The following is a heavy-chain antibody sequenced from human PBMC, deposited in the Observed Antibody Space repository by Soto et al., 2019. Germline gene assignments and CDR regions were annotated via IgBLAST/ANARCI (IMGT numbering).Heavy chain of an antibody. J-gene: IGHJ6*02. V-gene: IGHV4-39*01. CDR1: GYSVTSSDYY. CDR3: APLSVSLSGPYGIHV. D-gene: IGHD2-15*01. Sequence: SETLSLTCSVSGYSVTSSDYYWAWIRQPPGKGLEWIGSMFYSGLTYYNPSLKSRVTPSVDTSKNQFSVRLNSVTAADTAVYYCAPLSVSLSGPYGIHVWGQGTTVTVSS. CDR2: MFYSGLT.